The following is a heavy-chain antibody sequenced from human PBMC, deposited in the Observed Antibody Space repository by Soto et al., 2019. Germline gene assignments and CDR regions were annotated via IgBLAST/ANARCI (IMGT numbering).Heavy chain of an antibody. Sequence: KPSETLSLTCTVSGGSISSYYWSWIRQPPGKGLEWIGYIYYSGSTNYNPSLKSRVTISVDTSKNQFSLKLSSVTAADTAVYYCARHGGIATSNWFDPWGQGTLVTVSS. CDR3: ARHGGIATSNWFDP. D-gene: IGHD6-13*01. CDR1: GGSISSYY. J-gene: IGHJ5*02. CDR2: IYYSGST. V-gene: IGHV4-59*08.